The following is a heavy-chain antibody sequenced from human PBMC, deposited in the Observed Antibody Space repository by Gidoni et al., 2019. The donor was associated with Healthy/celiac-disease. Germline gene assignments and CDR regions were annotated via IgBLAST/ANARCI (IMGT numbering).Heavy chain of an antibody. CDR2: ITHSGST. V-gene: IGHV4-34*01. CDR1: GGSFSGDY. Sequence: QVQLQQWGAGLLKPSETLSLTCAVYGGSFSGDYWNWIRQPPGKGLEWIGEITHSGSTNYNPSLKSRVTISIDASKNQFSLKLNSVTAADTAVYYCAIFRASLWFDPWGQGTLVTVSS. CDR3: AIFRASLWFDP. J-gene: IGHJ5*02.